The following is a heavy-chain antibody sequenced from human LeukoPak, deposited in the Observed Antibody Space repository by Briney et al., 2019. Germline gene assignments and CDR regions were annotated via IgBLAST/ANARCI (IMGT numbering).Heavy chain of an antibody. CDR1: GFTFSSYS. J-gene: IGHJ6*03. V-gene: IGHV3-21*01. CDR3: ARDRKTKRDDYYMDV. Sequence: PGGSLRLSCAASGFTFSSYSMNWVRQAPGKGLEWVSSISSSSSYIYYADSVKGRFTISRDNAKNSLYLQMNSLRAEDTAVYYCARDRKTKRDDYYMDVWGKGTTVTVSS. D-gene: IGHD1-7*01. CDR2: ISSSSSYI.